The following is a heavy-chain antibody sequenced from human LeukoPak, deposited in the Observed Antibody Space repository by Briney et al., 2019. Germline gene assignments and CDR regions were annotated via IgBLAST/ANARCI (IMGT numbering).Heavy chain of an antibody. V-gene: IGHV3-11*04. CDR1: GFTFSDYY. Sequence: GGSLRLSCAASGFTFSDYYMSWIRQAPGKGLEWLSYISSSGTTIYYADSVKGRFTISRDNAKNSLYLQMNSLRAEDTAVYYCARAKIMITFGGVIDSDAFDIWGQGTMVTVSS. J-gene: IGHJ3*02. D-gene: IGHD3-16*02. CDR2: ISSSGTTI. CDR3: ARAKIMITFGGVIDSDAFDI.